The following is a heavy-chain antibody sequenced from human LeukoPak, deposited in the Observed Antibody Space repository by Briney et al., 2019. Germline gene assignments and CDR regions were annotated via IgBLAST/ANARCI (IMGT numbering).Heavy chain of an antibody. J-gene: IGHJ4*02. V-gene: IGHV4-30-4*08. CDR1: GGSISSSSYY. CDR3: ARGVTVVVAAIDYFDY. Sequence: SETLSLTCTVSGGSISSSSYYWGWIRQPPGKGLEWIGYIYYSGSTYYNPSLKSRVTISVDTSKNQFSLKLSSVTAADTAVYYCARGVTVVVAAIDYFDYWGQGTLVTVSS. CDR2: IYYSGST. D-gene: IGHD2-15*01.